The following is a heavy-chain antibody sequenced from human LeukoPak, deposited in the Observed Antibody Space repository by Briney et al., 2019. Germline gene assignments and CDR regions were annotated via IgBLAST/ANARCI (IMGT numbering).Heavy chain of an antibody. V-gene: IGHV4-39*07. Sequence: SETLSLTCIVSGDSISSSSSYWGWIRQPPGKGLEWIGSRYYRGSTYYNPSLKSRVTISEDTSKNQLSLKLSSVTAADTAVYYCARGITMVRGVINWFDPWGQGTLVTVSS. D-gene: IGHD3-10*01. J-gene: IGHJ5*02. CDR3: ARGITMVRGVINWFDP. CDR1: GDSISSSSSY. CDR2: RYYRGST.